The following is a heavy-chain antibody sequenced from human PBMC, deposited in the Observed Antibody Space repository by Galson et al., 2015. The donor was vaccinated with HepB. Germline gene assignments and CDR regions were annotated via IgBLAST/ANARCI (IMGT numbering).Heavy chain of an antibody. V-gene: IGHV3-30*03. J-gene: IGHJ4*02. D-gene: IGHD3-3*01. CDR3: ASGRFGISGVPTEFDY. CDR1: GFTFSNCG. Sequence: SLRLSCAASGFTFSNCGMNWVRQAPGKGLEWVAGLSYDGRKTYYVDSVKGRFTISRDNSKNTLYLQMDSLSAEDTAVYYCASGRFGISGVPTEFDYWGQGTLVTVSS. CDR2: LSYDGRKT.